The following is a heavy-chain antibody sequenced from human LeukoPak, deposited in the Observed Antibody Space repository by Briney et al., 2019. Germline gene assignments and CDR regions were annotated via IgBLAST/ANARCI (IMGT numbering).Heavy chain of an antibody. Sequence: ESLKISRKSSGYSFNSIWIALVRQIPRKGLELTGIIYPGDSDTRDSPAFQGQVATSADKSISTAYLQWSSLKASDTVMYYCARLWDGSSWSYWGQGTLVTVSS. V-gene: IGHV5-51*01. CDR1: GYSFNSIW. J-gene: IGHJ4*02. CDR2: IYPGDSDT. D-gene: IGHD6-13*01. CDR3: ARLWDGSSWSY.